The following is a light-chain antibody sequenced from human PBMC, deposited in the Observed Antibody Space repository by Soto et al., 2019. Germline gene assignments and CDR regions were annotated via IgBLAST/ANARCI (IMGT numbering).Light chain of an antibody. J-gene: IGKJ4*01. Sequence: EIVLTQSPGTLSLSPGERATLSCRASQSVANNYLAWYQQKPGQAPRFLIYDASSRATGIPDRFSGSGSGTDFTLTISTLEPEDCAVYYCEQYGSTPLTFGGGTKVEIK. CDR3: EQYGSTPLT. CDR2: DAS. V-gene: IGKV3-20*01. CDR1: QSVANNY.